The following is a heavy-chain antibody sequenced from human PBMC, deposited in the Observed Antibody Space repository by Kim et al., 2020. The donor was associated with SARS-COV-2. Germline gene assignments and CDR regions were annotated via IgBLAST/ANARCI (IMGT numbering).Heavy chain of an antibody. J-gene: IGHJ4*02. CDR2: IYYSGST. D-gene: IGHD6-13*01. V-gene: IGHV4-39*01. CDR3: ARLGSSSLRVRFDY. CDR1: GGSISSSSYY. Sequence: SETLSLTCTVSGGSISSSSYYWGWIRQPPGKGLEWIGSIYYSGSTYYNPSLKSRVTISVDTSKNQFSLKLSSVTAADTAVYYCARLGSSSLRVRFDYWGQGTLVTVSS.